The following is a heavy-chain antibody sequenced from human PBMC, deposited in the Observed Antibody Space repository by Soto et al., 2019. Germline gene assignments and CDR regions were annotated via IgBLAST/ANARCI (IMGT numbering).Heavy chain of an antibody. D-gene: IGHD3-16*02. J-gene: IGHJ3*02. CDR2: INPNSGGT. Sequence: GASVKVSCKASGYTFTGYYMHCVRQAPGQGLEWMGWINPNSGGTNYAQKFQGWVTMTRDTSISTAYMELSRLRSDDTAVYYCARESPPYDYVWGSYRYRYAFDIWGQGTMVTVS. V-gene: IGHV1-2*04. CDR1: GYTFTGYY. CDR3: ARESPPYDYVWGSYRYRYAFDI.